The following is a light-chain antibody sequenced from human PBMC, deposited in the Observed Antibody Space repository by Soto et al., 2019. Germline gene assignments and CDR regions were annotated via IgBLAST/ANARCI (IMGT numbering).Light chain of an antibody. V-gene: IGKV3-15*01. CDR2: GAS. J-gene: IGKJ3*01. CDR3: QQYNNWPPVT. CDR1: QSDYNN. Sequence: EIVMTQYPATLSVSPGERATLSCRASQSDYNNLTWYQQKPGQAPRLLIYGASTRATGIPARFSGSGSGTEFTLTITSLQSEDFAVYLCQQYNNWPPVTFGPGTKVDI.